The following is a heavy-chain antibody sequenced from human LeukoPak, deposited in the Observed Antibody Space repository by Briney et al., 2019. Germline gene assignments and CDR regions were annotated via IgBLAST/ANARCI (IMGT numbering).Heavy chain of an antibody. D-gene: IGHD5-18*01. Sequence: ASVKVSCKASGYTFTSYGISWVRQAPGQGLEWMGWISAYNGNTNYAQKFQGRVTITADKSTSTAYMELSSLRSEDTAVYYCARVRYSYGYVDYWGQGTLVTVSS. V-gene: IGHV1-18*01. CDR3: ARVRYSYGYVDY. J-gene: IGHJ4*02. CDR2: ISAYNGNT. CDR1: GYTFTSYG.